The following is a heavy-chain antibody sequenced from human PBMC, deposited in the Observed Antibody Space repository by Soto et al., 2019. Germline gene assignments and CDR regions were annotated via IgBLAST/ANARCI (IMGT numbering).Heavy chain of an antibody. CDR3: ARVASDYINSVDN. CDR1: GFTFNAYA. J-gene: IGHJ4*02. V-gene: IGHV3-23*01. D-gene: IGHD4-4*01. Sequence: EVQLLESGGGLVQPGGSLRLSCAASGFTFNAYAMTWVRQAPGKGLEWVSAIGGSGGNRYYADSVRGRFTIPRDNSKDTVDLQMNSLRVEDTAVYYCARVASDYINSVDNWGQGILVTVSS. CDR2: IGGSGGNR.